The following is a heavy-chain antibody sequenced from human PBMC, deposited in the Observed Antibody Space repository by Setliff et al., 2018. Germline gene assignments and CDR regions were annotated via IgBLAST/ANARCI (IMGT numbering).Heavy chain of an antibody. CDR2: INPNSGGT. CDR3: ARDVFPYHYEGAFDI. J-gene: IGHJ3*02. V-gene: IGHV1-2*02. D-gene: IGHD3-22*01. Sequence: ASVKVSCKASGYTFTGYYMHWVRQAPGQGLEWMGWINPNSGGTNYAQKFQGRVTMTRDTSISIAYMELSRLRSDDTAVYYCARDVFPYHYEGAFDIWGQGTMVTVSS. CDR1: GYTFTGYY.